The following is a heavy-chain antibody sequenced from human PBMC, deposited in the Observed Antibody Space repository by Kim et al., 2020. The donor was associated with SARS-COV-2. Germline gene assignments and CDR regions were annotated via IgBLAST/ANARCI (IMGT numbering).Heavy chain of an antibody. CDR3: ARVGKSSRGWYGGY. CDR1: GYTLTSYG. Sequence: ASVKVSCKASGYTLTSYGMSWVRQAPGQGLEWMGWISTSTGDTNYAQRVQSRVTVTADTPTNTVYMELRSLRPDDTAVYYCARVGKSSRGWYGGYWGQGTLVTVSS. CDR2: ISTSTGDT. D-gene: IGHD6-19*01. J-gene: IGHJ4*02. V-gene: IGHV1-18*01.